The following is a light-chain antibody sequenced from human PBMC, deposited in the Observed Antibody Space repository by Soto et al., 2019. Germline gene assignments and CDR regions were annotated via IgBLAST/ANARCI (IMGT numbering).Light chain of an antibody. Sequence: QSVLTQPPSVSEAPRQRVTISCSGNSSNIGNNGVSWYQQLPGKAPKLLIQYDDMLPSGVSDRFYGYKSGTSATLAISGLQSEGEDDYYCAAWDDSLGGHVFGTGTNVTVL. CDR2: YDD. CDR3: AAWDDSLGGHV. V-gene: IGLV1-36*01. J-gene: IGLJ1*01. CDR1: SSNIGNNG.